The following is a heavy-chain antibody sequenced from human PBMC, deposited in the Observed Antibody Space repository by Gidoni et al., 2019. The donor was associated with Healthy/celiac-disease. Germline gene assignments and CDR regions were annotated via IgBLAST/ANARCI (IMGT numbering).Heavy chain of an antibody. V-gene: IGHV1-69*06. J-gene: IGHJ3*02. CDR2: IIPIFGTA. D-gene: IGHD2-2*01. CDR3: ARVVSIVVVPAAMPHDAFDI. Sequence: QVQLVQSGAEVKKPGSSVKVSCKASGGTFSSYAISWVRQAPGQGLEWMGGIIPIFGTANYAQKFQGRVTITADKSTSTAYMELSSLRSEDTAVYYCARVVSIVVVPAAMPHDAFDIWGQGTMVTVSS. CDR1: GGTFSSYA.